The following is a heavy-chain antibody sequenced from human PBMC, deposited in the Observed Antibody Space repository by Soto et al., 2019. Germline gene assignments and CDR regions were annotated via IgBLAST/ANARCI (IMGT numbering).Heavy chain of an antibody. CDR2: INHSGST. CDR3: GRVRDPLTGGPGSAP. Sequence: QVQLQQWGAGLLKPSETLSLTCAVYGGSFSGYYWSWIRQPPGKGLEWIGEINHSGSTNYNPSLKGRATISVDTSKNHFPLKRGSVPAADRAVYYWGRVRDPLTGGPGSAPGGQEPLVTVS. J-gene: IGHJ5*02. D-gene: IGHD3-10*01. V-gene: IGHV4-34*01. CDR1: GGSFSGYY.